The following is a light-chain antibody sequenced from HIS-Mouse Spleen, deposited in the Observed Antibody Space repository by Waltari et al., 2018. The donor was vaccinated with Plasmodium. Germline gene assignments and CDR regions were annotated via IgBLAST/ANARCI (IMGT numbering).Light chain of an antibody. CDR1: SSHVGGSTT. J-gene: IGLJ1*01. CDR3: SSYTSSSTLNYV. Sequence: QSPLPQPASVSGPPGQSIPIPCTGTSSHVGGSTTVPWPQQHPGKAPKPMIYDVSNRPSGVSNRFSGSKSGNTASLTISGLQAEDEADYYCSSYTSSSTLNYVFGTGTKVTVL. CDR2: DVS. V-gene: IGLV2-14*03.